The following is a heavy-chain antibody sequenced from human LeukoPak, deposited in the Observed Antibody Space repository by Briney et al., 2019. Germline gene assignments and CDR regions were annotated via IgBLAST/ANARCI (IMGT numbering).Heavy chain of an antibody. Sequence: SETLSLTCTVSGGSISSYYWSWIRQPPGKGLEWIGYIYYSGSTNYNPSLKSRVTISVDTSKNQFSLRLSSVTAADTAVYYCARYYDFWSGLLHYGMDVWGQGTTVTVSS. CDR1: GGSISSYY. CDR3: ARYYDFWSGLLHYGMDV. J-gene: IGHJ6*02. CDR2: IYYSGST. V-gene: IGHV4-59*01. D-gene: IGHD3-3*01.